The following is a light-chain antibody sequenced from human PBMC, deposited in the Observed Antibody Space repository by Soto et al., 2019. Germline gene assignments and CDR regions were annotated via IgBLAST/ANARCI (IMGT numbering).Light chain of an antibody. CDR2: KAS. CDR3: QQYNSYQRT. CDR1: QSISSW. V-gene: IGKV1-5*03. Sequence: DIQMTQSPSTLSASVGDRVTITCRASQSISSWLAWYQQKPGKAPKLLIYKASSLESGVPSRFSGSGSGKEFTLTISSLQPDDFATYYCQQYNSYQRTFGQGTKLEIK. J-gene: IGKJ2*01.